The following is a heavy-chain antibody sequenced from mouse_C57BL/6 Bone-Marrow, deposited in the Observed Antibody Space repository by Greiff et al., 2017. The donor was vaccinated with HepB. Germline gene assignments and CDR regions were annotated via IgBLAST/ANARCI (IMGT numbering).Heavy chain of an antibody. CDR1: GYTFTSYW. CDR3: ARFWVYYYGSSYFDY. Sequence: QVQLQQPGAELVKPGASVKLSCKASGYTFTSYWMQWVKQRPGQGLEWIGEIDPSDSYTNYNQKFKGKATLTVDTSSSTAYMQLSILTSEDSAVYYCARFWVYYYGSSYFDYWGQGTTLTVSS. D-gene: IGHD1-1*01. V-gene: IGHV1-50*01. J-gene: IGHJ2*01. CDR2: IDPSDSYT.